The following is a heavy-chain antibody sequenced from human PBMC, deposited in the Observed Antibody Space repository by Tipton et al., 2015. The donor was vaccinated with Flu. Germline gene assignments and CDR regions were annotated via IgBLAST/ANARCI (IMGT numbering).Heavy chain of an antibody. V-gene: IGHV4-39*01. CDR3: ARLDYSNYGAPNWFDP. CDR2: IYYSGST. Sequence: TLSLTCTVSGGSISSSSYYWGWIRQPPGKGLEWIGSIYYSGSTYYNPSLKSRVTISVDTSKNQFSLKLSSVTAADTAVYYCARLDYSNYGAPNWFDPWGQGTLVTVSS. J-gene: IGHJ5*02. D-gene: IGHD4-11*01. CDR1: GGSISSSSYY.